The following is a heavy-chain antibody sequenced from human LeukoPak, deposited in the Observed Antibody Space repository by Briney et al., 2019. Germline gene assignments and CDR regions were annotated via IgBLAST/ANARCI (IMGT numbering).Heavy chain of an antibody. Sequence: SETLSLTCTVSGGSISSYYWSWIRQPAGKGLEWIGRIYTSGSTNYNPSLKGRVTMSVDTSKNQFSLKLSSVTAADTGVYYCARGERYDYYGSGSYYDLDYWGQGTLVTVSS. V-gene: IGHV4-4*07. CDR3: ARGERYDYYGSGSYYDLDY. D-gene: IGHD3-10*01. CDR1: GGSISSYY. J-gene: IGHJ4*02. CDR2: IYTSGST.